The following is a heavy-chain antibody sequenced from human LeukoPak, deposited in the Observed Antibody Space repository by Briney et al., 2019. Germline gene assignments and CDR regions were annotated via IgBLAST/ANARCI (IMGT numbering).Heavy chain of an antibody. CDR3: TRVGDGYPY. V-gene: IGHV1-2*02. D-gene: IGHD5-24*01. J-gene: IGHJ4*02. CDR2: IKANSGDT. Sequence: ASVTVSCKASGYIFTAYYLHWVRQAPGQGPEWMGWIKANSGDTNYAQKFQGRVTMTRHTSISTVYMELSRLTSDDTAVYYCTRVGDGYPYWGQGTLVTVSP. CDR1: GYIFTAYY.